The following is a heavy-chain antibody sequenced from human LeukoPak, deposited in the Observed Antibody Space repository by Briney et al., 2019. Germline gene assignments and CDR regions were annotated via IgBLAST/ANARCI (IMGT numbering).Heavy chain of an antibody. V-gene: IGHV3-7*01. J-gene: IGHJ4*02. CDR1: GFTFTSYW. D-gene: IGHD1-26*01. CDR3: ARRVGGSSFRDS. Sequence: PGGSLRLSCVASGFTFTSYWMSWVRQAPGKGLEWVANIYQDGSDKYYVDSVKGRFTISRDNAKNSLYLQMDSLRVEDTAVYYCARRVGGSSFRDSWGQGTLVTVSS. CDR2: IYQDGSDK.